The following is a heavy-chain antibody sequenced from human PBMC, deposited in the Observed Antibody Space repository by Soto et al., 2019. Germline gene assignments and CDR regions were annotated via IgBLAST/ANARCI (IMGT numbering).Heavy chain of an antibody. V-gene: IGHV3-23*01. CDR2: ISGSGGST. CDR1: GFTFSSYA. D-gene: IGHD2-2*01. CDR3: AREERCSSTSCRKCY. Sequence: GGSLRLSCAASGFTFSSYAMSWVRQAPGKGLEWVSAISGSGGSTYYADSVKGRFTISRDNSKNTLYLQMNSLRAEDTAVYYCAREERCSSTSCRKCYWGQGTLVTVSS. J-gene: IGHJ4*02.